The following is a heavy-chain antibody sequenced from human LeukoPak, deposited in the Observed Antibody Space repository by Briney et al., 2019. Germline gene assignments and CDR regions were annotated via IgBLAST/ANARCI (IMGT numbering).Heavy chain of an antibody. CDR3: AKDSLVVPAATKARYGMDV. CDR2: ISGSGGST. V-gene: IGHV3-23*01. J-gene: IGHJ6*02. CDR1: GFTFSSYA. Sequence: GGSLRLSCAASGFTFSSYAMSWVRQAPGKGLEWVSAISGSGGSTYYADSVKGRFTISRDNSKNTLYLQMDSLRAEDTAVYYCAKDSLVVPAATKARYGMDVWGQGTTVTVSS. D-gene: IGHD2-2*01.